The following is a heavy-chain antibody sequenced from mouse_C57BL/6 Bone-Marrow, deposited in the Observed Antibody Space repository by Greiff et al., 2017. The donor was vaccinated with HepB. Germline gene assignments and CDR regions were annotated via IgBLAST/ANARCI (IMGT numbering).Heavy chain of an antibody. V-gene: IGHV1-78*01. J-gene: IGHJ4*01. Sequence: VVEPGASVKISCKVSGYTFTDHTIHWMKQRPEQGLEWIGYIYPRDGSTKYNEKFKGKATLTADKSSSTAYMQLNSLTSEDSAVYFCASGRWLLRTYAMDYWGQGTSVTVSS. CDR2: IYPRDGST. CDR1: GYTFTDHT. D-gene: IGHD2-3*01. CDR3: ASGRWLLRTYAMDY.